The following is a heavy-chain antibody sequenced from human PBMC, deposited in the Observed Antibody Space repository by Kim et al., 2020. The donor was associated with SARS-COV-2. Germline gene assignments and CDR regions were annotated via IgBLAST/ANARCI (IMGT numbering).Heavy chain of an antibody. J-gene: IGHJ4*02. Sequence: GGSLRLSCAASGFTFSSYGMHWVRQAPGKGLEWVAAIWYDGSNRYYADSVKGRFTISRDNSKNTLYLQMNSLRAEDTAVYYYARDYYGSGSYFDYWGQGT. CDR1: GFTFSSYG. CDR3: ARDYYGSGSYFDY. D-gene: IGHD3-10*01. V-gene: IGHV3-33*01. CDR2: IWYDGSNR.